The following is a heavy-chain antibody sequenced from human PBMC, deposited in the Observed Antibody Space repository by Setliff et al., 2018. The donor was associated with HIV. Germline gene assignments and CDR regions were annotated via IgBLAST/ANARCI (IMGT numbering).Heavy chain of an antibody. Sequence: ETLSLTCAVYGGSFSGYDWSWIRQPPGKGLEWIGEINHSGSTYYNPSLKSRLTISVDTSKNHFSLTLNSVTAADTAVYYCARHPSYSSDHPPLYFDYWGQGTLVTVSS. CDR2: INHSGST. CDR1: GGSFSGYD. CDR3: ARHPSYSSDHPPLYFDY. D-gene: IGHD6-19*01. J-gene: IGHJ4*02. V-gene: IGHV4-34*01.